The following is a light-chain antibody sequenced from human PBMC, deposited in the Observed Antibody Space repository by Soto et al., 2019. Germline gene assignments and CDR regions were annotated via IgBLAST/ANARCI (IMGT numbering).Light chain of an antibody. J-gene: IGKJ1*01. CDR1: QSVGTF. V-gene: IGKV3-11*01. CDR2: DAS. CDR3: QQCNHWPQWK. Sequence: EIVLTQSPATLSLSPGERATLSCRASQSVGTFFAWYQQKPGQAPRLLIYDASNRATGIPARFSGSGSGTDFTLTISRLEPEDFAVYYCQQCNHWPQWKFGQGTKVDSK.